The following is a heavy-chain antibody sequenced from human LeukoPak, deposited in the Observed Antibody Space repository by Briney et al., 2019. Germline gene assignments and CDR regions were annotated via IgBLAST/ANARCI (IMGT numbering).Heavy chain of an antibody. CDR1: VGSINSGNW. Sequence: SETLSLTCAVSVGSINSGNWWSWVRQSPGKGLEWIGEIYHNGTPNYNPSLKSRVTISADTFKNHFSLQMTSVTAADTAVYYCATAPILRGEGGEHYKYGMDVWGQGTTVIVSS. CDR2: IYHNGTP. J-gene: IGHJ6*02. CDR3: ATAPILRGEGGEHYKYGMDV. V-gene: IGHV4-4*02. D-gene: IGHD2-2*02.